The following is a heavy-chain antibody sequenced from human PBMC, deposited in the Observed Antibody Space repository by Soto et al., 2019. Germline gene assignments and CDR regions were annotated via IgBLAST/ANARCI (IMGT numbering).Heavy chain of an antibody. CDR1: GCTFSSYA. CDR3: ARDRVAFDY. V-gene: IGHV3-30-3*01. CDR2: ISYDGSNK. D-gene: IGHD5-12*01. J-gene: IGHJ4*02. Sequence: PGGSLRLSCAASGCTFSSYAMHWVRQAPGKGLEWVAVISYDGSNKYYADSVKGRFTISRDNSKNTLYLQMNSLRAEDTAVYYCARDRVAFDYWGQGTLVTVSS.